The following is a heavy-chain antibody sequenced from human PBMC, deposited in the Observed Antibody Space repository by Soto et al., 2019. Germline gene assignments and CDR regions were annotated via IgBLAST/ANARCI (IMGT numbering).Heavy chain of an antibody. Sequence: GGSLRLSSAASWLTVSSNDMSWVRQNTGKGLALVSVIYSGGSTYYADSVKGRFTISRHNSKNTLYLQMNSLRAEDTAVYYCARWGLGYYDSSGYYGGAAFDIWGQGTMVTVSS. CDR3: ARWGLGYYDSSGYYGGAAFDI. V-gene: IGHV3-53*04. CDR1: WLTVSSND. D-gene: IGHD3-22*01. CDR2: IYSGGST. J-gene: IGHJ3*02.